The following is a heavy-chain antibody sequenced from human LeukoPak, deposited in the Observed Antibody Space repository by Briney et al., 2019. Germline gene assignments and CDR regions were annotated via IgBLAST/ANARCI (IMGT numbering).Heavy chain of an antibody. CDR1: GGSISSSSYY. CDR2: IYYSGST. Sequence: PSETLSLTCTVSGGSISSSSYYWGWIRQPPGKGLEWIGSIYYSGSTYYNPSLKSRVTISVDTSKNQFSLKLSSVTAADTAVYYCARHIYFLPDRNWFDPWGQGTLVTVSS. J-gene: IGHJ5*02. V-gene: IGHV4-39*01. D-gene: IGHD1-14*01. CDR3: ARHIYFLPDRNWFDP.